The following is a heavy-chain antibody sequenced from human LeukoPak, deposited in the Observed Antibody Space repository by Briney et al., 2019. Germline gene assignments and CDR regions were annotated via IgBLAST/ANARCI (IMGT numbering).Heavy chain of an antibody. V-gene: IGHV3-30*02. CDR2: IRYDGSNK. D-gene: IGHD1-26*01. Sequence: GGSLRLSCAASGFSFRSHWMSWVRQAPGKGLEWVAFIRYDGSNKYYAESVKGRFTISRDNSKNTLYLQMNSLRAEDTAVYSCAKPEWELRYFDYWGQGTLVTVSS. CDR3: AKPEWELRYFDY. CDR1: GFSFRSHW. J-gene: IGHJ4*02.